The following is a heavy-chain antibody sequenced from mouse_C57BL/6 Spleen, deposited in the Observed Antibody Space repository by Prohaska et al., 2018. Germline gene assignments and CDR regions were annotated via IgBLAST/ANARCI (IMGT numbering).Heavy chain of an antibody. Sequence: SLKLSCKATGYTFTGYWIEWVKQRPGHGLEWIGEILPGSGSTNYNEKFKGKATFTADTSSNTAYMQLSSLTTEDSASDYCGRTGWDAWFAYWGQGTLVTVSA. J-gene: IGHJ3*01. CDR3: GRTGWDAWFAY. V-gene: IGHV1-9*01. CDR2: ILPGSGST. CDR1: GYTFTGYW. D-gene: IGHD4-1*01.